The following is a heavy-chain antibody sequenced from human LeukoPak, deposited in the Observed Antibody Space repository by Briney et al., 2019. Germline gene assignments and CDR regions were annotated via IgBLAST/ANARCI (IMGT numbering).Heavy chain of an antibody. CDR1: GFSVSSSY. D-gene: IGHD6-19*01. J-gene: IGHJ3*02. CDR2: IYSGGNT. V-gene: IGHV3-53*01. Sequence: GGSLRLSCAGSGFSVSSSYISWVRQAPGKGLEWVSVIYSGGNTYYEDSVKGRFTISRDYSKNTLFLQMKSLRAEDTAVYYCATSRGSQNAFDIWGQGTMVTVSS. CDR3: ATSRGSQNAFDI.